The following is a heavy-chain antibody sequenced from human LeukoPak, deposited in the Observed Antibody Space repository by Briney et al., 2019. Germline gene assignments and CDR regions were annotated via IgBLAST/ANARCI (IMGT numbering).Heavy chain of an antibody. Sequence: ASVKVSCKASGYTFTSYYMHWVRQAPGQGLEWMGLINPSGSSTSYAQKFQGRLSLTRDMSTSTDYMELSSLRSEDTAVYYCARDSSSHYSSSWHVDIDYWGQGTRVTVSS. D-gene: IGHD6-13*01. CDR3: ARDSSSHYSSSWHVDIDY. CDR2: INPSGSST. CDR1: GYTFTSYY. V-gene: IGHV1-46*01. J-gene: IGHJ4*02.